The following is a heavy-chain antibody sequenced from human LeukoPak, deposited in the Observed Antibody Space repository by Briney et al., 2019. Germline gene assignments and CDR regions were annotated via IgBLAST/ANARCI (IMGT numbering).Heavy chain of an antibody. J-gene: IGHJ4*02. CDR1: GFDFSNNG. CDR3: AKDIAVSDSYFDY. CDR2: IRYDADNQ. D-gene: IGHD6-19*01. Sequence: GGSLRLSCGASGFDFSNNGMHWVRQAPGKGLEWVAFIRYDADNQYYADSVKGRFTISRDNSKNTLYLEMDSLRSEDTAIYHCAKDIAVSDSYFDYWGQGTLVTVTS. V-gene: IGHV3-30*02.